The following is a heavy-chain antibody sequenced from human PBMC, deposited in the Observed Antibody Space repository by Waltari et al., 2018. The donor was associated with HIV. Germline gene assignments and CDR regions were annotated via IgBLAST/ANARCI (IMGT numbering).Heavy chain of an antibody. Sequence: QVQLVQSGTEVKKPGASVKVSCKAIGYPFTRHSLHWVRQAPGQGLEWMGKIRSNSGTTMYAQKFQGRLTMTRDTSTSTVYMELSSLRSDDTAVYYCARVQYDSSGYQYRVWNGMDVWGQGTTVTV. CDR3: ARVQYDSSGYQYRVWNGMDV. J-gene: IGHJ6*02. V-gene: IGHV1-46*01. CDR2: IRSNSGTT. D-gene: IGHD3-22*01. CDR1: GYPFTRHS.